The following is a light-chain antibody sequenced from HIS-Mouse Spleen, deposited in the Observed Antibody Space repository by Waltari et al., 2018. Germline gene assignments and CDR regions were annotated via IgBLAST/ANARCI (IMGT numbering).Light chain of an antibody. CDR3: CSYAGSYPVV. CDR2: DVS. J-gene: IGLJ2*01. CDR1: SSDVGGYNY. Sequence: QSALTQPRSVSGSPGQSVTISCTGTSSDVGGYNYVSWYQQHPGKAPKLIINDVSKRPSGVPDRFSGSKSGNTASLTISGLQAEDEADYYCCSYAGSYPVVFGGGTKLTVL. V-gene: IGLV2-11*01.